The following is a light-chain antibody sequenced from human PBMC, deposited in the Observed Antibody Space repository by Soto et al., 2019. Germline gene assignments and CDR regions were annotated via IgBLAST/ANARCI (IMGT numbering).Light chain of an antibody. CDR1: QGIRTD. Sequence: AVQLTQSTSSLSASVGDRVTITCRASQGIRTDLGWYQQKPGKAPKLLIYAASSLQSGVPSRFSGSGSGTEFTLTISSLQPEDVATYYCPHNFMTPLAFGGGTKVDI. V-gene: IGKV1-6*01. CDR2: AAS. CDR3: PHNFMTPLA. J-gene: IGKJ4*02.